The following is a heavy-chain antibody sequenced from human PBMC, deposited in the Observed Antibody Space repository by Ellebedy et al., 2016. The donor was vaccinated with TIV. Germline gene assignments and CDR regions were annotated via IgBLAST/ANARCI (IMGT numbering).Heavy chain of an antibody. CDR2: INPNSGGT. CDR1: GYSFTNYY. J-gene: IGHJ6*02. V-gene: IGHV1-2*02. Sequence: AASVKVSCKTSGYSFTNYYMYWVRQAPGHGLEWMGWINPNSGGTKYAQKFTGRITMTRDTSISTAYMEVYRLTSDDTAVYHCAIAHLTGIADLLDVWGQGTTVVVSS. CDR3: AIAHLTGIADLLDV. D-gene: IGHD6-13*01.